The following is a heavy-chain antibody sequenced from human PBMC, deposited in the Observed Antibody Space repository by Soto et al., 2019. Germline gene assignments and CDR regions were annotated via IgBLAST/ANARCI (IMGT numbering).Heavy chain of an antibody. Sequence: GGSLRLSCAASGFSFRDYAMNWVRQAPGKGLEWVSAITDRPDSTFYADSVKGRFTISRDNSNNTLYLQMNSLRAEDTAIYYCAKGRYNYVSWGQGTLVTVSS. V-gene: IGHV3-23*01. J-gene: IGHJ5*02. CDR3: AKGRYNYVS. D-gene: IGHD5-18*01. CDR2: ITDRPDST. CDR1: GFSFRDYA.